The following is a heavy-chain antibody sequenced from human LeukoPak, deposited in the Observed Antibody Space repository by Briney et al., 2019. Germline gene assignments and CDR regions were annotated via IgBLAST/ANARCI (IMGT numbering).Heavy chain of an antibody. CDR2: ISGSSGTT. CDR1: GFTVSSNY. V-gene: IGHV3-23*01. J-gene: IGHJ6*04. Sequence: GGSLRPSCAASGFTVSSNYMNWVRQAPGKGLEWVSSISGSSGTTYYADSVTGRFTIYRGNSKNSLYLQMNSLRAEDTAVYYCAELGITMIGGVWGKGTTVTISS. D-gene: IGHD3-10*02. CDR3: AELGITMIGGV.